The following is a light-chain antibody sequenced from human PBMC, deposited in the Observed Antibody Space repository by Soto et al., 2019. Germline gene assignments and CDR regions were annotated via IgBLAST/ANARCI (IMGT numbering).Light chain of an antibody. CDR1: QSVSSSY. J-gene: IGKJ1*01. V-gene: IGKV3-20*01. Sequence: EIVLTQSPGTLSLSPGGRATLSCRASQSVSSSYLAWYQQKPGQAPRLLIYGASSRATGIPDRFSRSGSGTDFALTISRLEPEDFAVYYCQQYGSSQWTFGQGTKVDIK. CDR3: QQYGSSQWT. CDR2: GAS.